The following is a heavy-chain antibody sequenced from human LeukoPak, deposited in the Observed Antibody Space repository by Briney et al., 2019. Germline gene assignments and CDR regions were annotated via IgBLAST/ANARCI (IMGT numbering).Heavy chain of an antibody. CDR3: AKDDYDYVWGSYRSYFDY. Sequence: VGSLRLSCAASGFTFSSYGMHWVRQAPGKGLEWVAFIRYDGSNKYYADSVKGRFTISRDNSKNTLYLQMNSLRAEDTAVYYCAKDDYDYVWGSYRSYFDYWGQGTLVTVSS. V-gene: IGHV3-30*02. CDR2: IRYDGSNK. CDR1: GFTFSSYG. J-gene: IGHJ4*02. D-gene: IGHD3-16*02.